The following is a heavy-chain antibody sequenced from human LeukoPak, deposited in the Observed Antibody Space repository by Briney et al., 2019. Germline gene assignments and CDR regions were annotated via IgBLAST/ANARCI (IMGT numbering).Heavy chain of an antibody. D-gene: IGHD3-3*01. V-gene: IGHV3-66*02. CDR1: GFTVSSNY. CDR2: IYSGGST. J-gene: IGHJ4*02. CDR3: ARSDGVARSGYYHPYYFDY. Sequence: PGGSLRLSCAASGFTVSSNYMSWVRQASGKGLEWVSVIYSGGSTYYADSVKGRFTISRDNSKNTLYLQMNSLRAEDTAVYYCARSDGVARSGYYHPYYFDYWGQGTLVTVSS.